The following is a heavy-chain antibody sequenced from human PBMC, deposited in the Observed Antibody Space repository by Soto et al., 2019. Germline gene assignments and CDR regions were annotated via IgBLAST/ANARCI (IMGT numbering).Heavy chain of an antibody. J-gene: IGHJ6*02. V-gene: IGHV5-51*01. Sequence: GESLKISCQGSGYSFANYWIAWVRQMPGKGLEWVGVIYPGDSDTRYSPSFRGQVTISADKSVSHVYLQWSSLKASDTAMYYCARNRLRQYYYGMDVWGQGTTVTVSS. CDR2: IYPGDSDT. D-gene: IGHD3-10*01. CDR3: ARNRLRQYYYGMDV. CDR1: GYSFANYW.